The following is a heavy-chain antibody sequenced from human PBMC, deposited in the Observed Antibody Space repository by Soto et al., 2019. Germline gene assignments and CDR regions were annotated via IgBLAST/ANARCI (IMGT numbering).Heavy chain of an antibody. CDR3: AAPPSSSWYYYYYRDV. Sequence: GGSLRLSCAASGFTFSSYWMHWVRQAPGKGLVWVSRINSDGSSTSYADSVKGRFTISRDNAKNTLYLQMNSLRAEDTAVYYCAAPPSSSWYYYYYRDVWGKGTTVTVSS. CDR2: INSDGSST. V-gene: IGHV3-74*01. CDR1: GFTFSSYW. D-gene: IGHD6-13*01. J-gene: IGHJ6*03.